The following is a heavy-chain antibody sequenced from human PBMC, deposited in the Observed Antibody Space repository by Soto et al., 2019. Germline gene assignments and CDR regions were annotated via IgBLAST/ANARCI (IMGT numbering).Heavy chain of an antibody. CDR3: ARGRGYGYGIDY. V-gene: IGHV4-61*01. CDR1: CGSVSSGHHY. J-gene: IGHJ4*02. Sequence: SETLSLTCTVSCGSVSSGHHYWSWIRQPPGKELEFIAFVFYSGSDNYNPSLKSRVTTSIDTSKNQFSLNLRSVTAADTAVYYCARGRGYGYGIDYWGQGALVTVS. CDR2: VFYSGSD. D-gene: IGHD5-18*01.